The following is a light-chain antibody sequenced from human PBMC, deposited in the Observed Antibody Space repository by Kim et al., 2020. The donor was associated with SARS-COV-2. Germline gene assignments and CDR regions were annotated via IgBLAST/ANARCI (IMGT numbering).Light chain of an antibody. V-gene: IGLV3-19*01. CDR1: SLRNYY. CDR3: QARDTGGEVV. Sequence: SSELTQDPAVSVALGQTVRITCQGDSLRNYYATWYQQKPRQAPVLVIFGKNNRPSGIPDRLSGSTSGNTASLTITGAQAEDEADYYCQARDTGGEVVFGGGTQLTVL. CDR2: GKN. J-gene: IGLJ2*01.